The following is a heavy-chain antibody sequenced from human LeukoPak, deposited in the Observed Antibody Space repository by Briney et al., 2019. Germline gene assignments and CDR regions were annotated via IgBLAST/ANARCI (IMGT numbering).Heavy chain of an antibody. Sequence: SETLSLTCTVSGGSIRSGIYYWSWIRQPAGKGLEWIGRIDTSGSTNYNPSLKRRVTISADTSGNLFSLKVIAVTAADTAVYYCARYTSYYGSGSYLGWFDPWGQGTLVTVSS. J-gene: IGHJ5*02. CDR3: ARYTSYYGSGSYLGWFDP. D-gene: IGHD3-10*01. CDR2: IDTSGST. CDR1: GGSIRSGIYY. V-gene: IGHV4-61*02.